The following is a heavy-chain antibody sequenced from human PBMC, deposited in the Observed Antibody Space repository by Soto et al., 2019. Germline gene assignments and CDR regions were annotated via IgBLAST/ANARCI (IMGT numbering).Heavy chain of an antibody. D-gene: IGHD2-2*01. V-gene: IGHV3-23*01. J-gene: IGHJ4*02. Sequence: EVQLLESGGGLVQPGGSLRLSCAASGFTFRSYAMSWVRQAPGKGLEWVSAIRGSGGSTYYPDSVKGRFTISRDNSKNTLYLQMNSLRAEHTAVYYCAKDRPRSIVVVPAAMFAYWGQATLVTVSS. CDR2: IRGSGGST. CDR3: AKDRPRSIVVVPAAMFAY. CDR1: GFTFRSYA.